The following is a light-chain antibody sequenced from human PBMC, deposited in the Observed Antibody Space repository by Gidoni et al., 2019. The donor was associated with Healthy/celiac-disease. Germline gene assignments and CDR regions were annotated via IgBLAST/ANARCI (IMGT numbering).Light chain of an antibody. J-gene: IGKJ1*01. CDR2: AAS. CDR3: QKYNSAPRT. Sequence: DIQMTQSPSSLSASVGDRVTITCRASQDISKYLAWYQQKPGTVPKLLIYAASTLQSVVPSRFSGSGSGTDFTLTSSSLQPEDVATYYCQKYNSAPRTFGQGTKVEIK. CDR1: QDISKY. V-gene: IGKV1-27*01.